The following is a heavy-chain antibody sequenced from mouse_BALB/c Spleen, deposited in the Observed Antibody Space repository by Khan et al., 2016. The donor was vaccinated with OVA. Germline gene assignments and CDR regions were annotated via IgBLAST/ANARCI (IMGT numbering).Heavy chain of an antibody. J-gene: IGHJ4*01. Sequence: QVQLKESGPGLVAPPQSLSITCTVSGFSLSRYNIHWVRQPPGKGLEWLGMIWGGGGTDYNSTLKSRLSIRKDNSKSQVLLKMNSLQTDDTAMYFCARAYYRYDGYYAMDYGGQGTSGTVSS. D-gene: IGHD2-14*01. CDR1: GFSLSRYN. V-gene: IGHV2-6-4*01. CDR2: IWGGGGT. CDR3: ARAYYRYDGYYAMDY.